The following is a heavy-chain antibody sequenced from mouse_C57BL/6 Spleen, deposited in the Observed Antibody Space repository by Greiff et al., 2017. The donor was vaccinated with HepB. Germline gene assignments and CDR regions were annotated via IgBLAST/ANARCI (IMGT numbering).Heavy chain of an antibody. CDR1: GYSITSGYY. V-gene: IGHV3-6*01. CDR3: AREGVYPYAFDY. D-gene: IGHD1-3*01. J-gene: IGHJ2*01. Sequence: EVQLQESGPGLVKPSQSLSLTCSVTGYSITSGYYWNWIRQVPGNKLEWMGYISYDGSNNYNPSLKNRISITRDKSKNQFFMKVHSVTTEDTATYYGAREGVYPYAFDYWGQGTTLTVSS. CDR2: ISYDGSN.